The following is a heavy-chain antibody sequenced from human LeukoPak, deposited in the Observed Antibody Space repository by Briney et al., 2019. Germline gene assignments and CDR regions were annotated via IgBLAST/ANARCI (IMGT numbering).Heavy chain of an antibody. CDR2: ISYDGSNK. J-gene: IGHJ4*02. Sequence: QPGGSLRLSCAASGFTFRNYGMHWVRQAPGKGLEWVAVISYDGSNKYYADSVKGRFTISRDNSKNTLYLQMNSLRAEDTAVYYCARGMLPEDFDYWGQGTLVTVSS. CDR1: GFTFRNYG. D-gene: IGHD1-14*01. CDR3: ARGMLPEDFDY. V-gene: IGHV3-30*03.